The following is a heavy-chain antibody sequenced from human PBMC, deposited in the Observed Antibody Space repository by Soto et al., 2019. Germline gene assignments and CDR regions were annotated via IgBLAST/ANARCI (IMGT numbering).Heavy chain of an antibody. CDR1: GVSIGSHDW. Sequence: QVQLQESGPGLVKPSASLSLTCAVSGVSIGSHDWWTWVRQPPGKGLEWSGASPQSGNTNYNSSLESRVTISLDKPKHYFSLQLSSVTVADTAVYYCATRDTGRVYWGKGTLVTVYS. CDR2: SPQSGNT. J-gene: IGHJ4*02. D-gene: IGHD5-18*01. CDR3: ATRDTGRVY. V-gene: IGHV4-4*02.